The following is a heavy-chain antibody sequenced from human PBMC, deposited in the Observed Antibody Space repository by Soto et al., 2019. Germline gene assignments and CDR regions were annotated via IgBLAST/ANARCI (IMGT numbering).Heavy chain of an antibody. CDR2: IYYSGST. D-gene: IGHD3-3*01. CDR1: GRSISSYY. J-gene: IGHJ4*02. V-gene: IGHV4-59*01. Sequence: SETLSLTCTVSGRSISSYYWSWIRQPPGKGLEWIGYIYYSGSTNYNPSLKSRVTISVDTSKNQFSLKLSSVTAADTAVYYCARTSYYDFWSGYLFDYWGQGTLVTVS. CDR3: ARTSYYDFWSGYLFDY.